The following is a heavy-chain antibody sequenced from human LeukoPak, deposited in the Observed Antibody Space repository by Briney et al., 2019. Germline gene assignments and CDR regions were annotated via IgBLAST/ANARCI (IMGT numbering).Heavy chain of an antibody. CDR1: GFTFIGYN. CDR2: ISSSSSYI. D-gene: IGHD6-19*01. CDR3: ARASSGWYLYYFDY. J-gene: IGHJ4*02. V-gene: IGHV3-21*04. Sequence: GGSLRLSCAGSGFTFIGYNMDWFRQAPGKGLEWVSAISSSSSYIYYADSVKGRFTISRDNSKNTLYLQMNSLRAEDTAVYYCARASSGWYLYYFDYWGQGTLVTVSS.